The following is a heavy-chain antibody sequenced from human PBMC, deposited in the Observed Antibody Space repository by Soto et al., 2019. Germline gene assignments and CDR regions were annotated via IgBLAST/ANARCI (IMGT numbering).Heavy chain of an antibody. Sequence: GGSLRLSCAASGFTFSSYGMHWVRQAPGKGLEWVAVISYDGSNKYYADSVKGRFTISRDNSKNTLYLQMNSLRAEDTAVYYCAKDWVLGLLWFGELIRRYYYGMDVWGQGTTVTV. CDR3: AKDWVLGLLWFGELIRRYYYGMDV. V-gene: IGHV3-30*18. J-gene: IGHJ6*02. D-gene: IGHD3-10*01. CDR1: GFTFSSYG. CDR2: ISYDGSNK.